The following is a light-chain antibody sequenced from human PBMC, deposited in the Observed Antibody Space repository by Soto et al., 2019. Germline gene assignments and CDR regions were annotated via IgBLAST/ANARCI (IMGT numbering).Light chain of an antibody. CDR1: QSISSNY. CDR3: QQYGSWT. Sequence: EIVLTQSPGTLSLSPGERATLSCRASQSISSNYLAWYQQKPGQAPRLLIYGASSRATGIPDRFSGSGSGTDFTLTISRLEPEDSEIYYWQQYGSWTFGQGTKVEIK. CDR2: GAS. V-gene: IGKV3-20*01. J-gene: IGKJ1*01.